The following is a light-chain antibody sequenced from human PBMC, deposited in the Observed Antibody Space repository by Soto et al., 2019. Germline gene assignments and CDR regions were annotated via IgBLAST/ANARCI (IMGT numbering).Light chain of an antibody. V-gene: IGKV3-20*01. CDR3: HQYYTTPRT. J-gene: IGKJ1*01. CDR2: GAS. CDR1: QSVSSSY. Sequence: EIVLTQSPGTLSLSPGERATLSCRASQSVSSSYLAWYQQKPGQAPRLLIYGASSRATGIPDRFSGSGSGTDFTLTISSLQAEDVAVYYCHQYYTTPRTFGHGTKVEIK.